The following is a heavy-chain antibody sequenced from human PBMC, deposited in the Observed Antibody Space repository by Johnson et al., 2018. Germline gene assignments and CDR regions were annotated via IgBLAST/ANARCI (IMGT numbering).Heavy chain of an antibody. J-gene: IGHJ6*02. D-gene: IGHD3-10*01. CDR1: GDTFSSYA. CDR2: TIPIFGKT. V-gene: IGHV1-69*01. Sequence: QVQLVQSGAEVKKPGSSXKVSCKASGDTFSSYAINWVRQAPGQGLEWMGGTIPIFGKTNYAQKFQGRVTITADESTRTAYRELTSLRSEDTAVYYCARDEGVLWFGSSSYYYGLDVWGQGTTVIVSS. CDR3: ARDEGVLWFGSSSYYYGLDV.